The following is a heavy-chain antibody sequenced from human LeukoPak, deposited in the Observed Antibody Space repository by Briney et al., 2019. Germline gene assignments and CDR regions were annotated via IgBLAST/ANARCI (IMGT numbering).Heavy chain of an antibody. CDR2: IYHSGST. Sequence: PSETLSLTCDVSGYSVSSGYYWGWIRQPPGKGLEWIGSIYHSGSTYYKPSLKSRVTISVDTSRNQFSLKLSSVTAADTAVYYCAIDSRSSSSYFDYWGQGTLVAVSS. J-gene: IGHJ4*02. V-gene: IGHV4-38-2*01. CDR3: AIDSRSSSSYFDY. CDR1: GYSVSSGYY. D-gene: IGHD6-6*01.